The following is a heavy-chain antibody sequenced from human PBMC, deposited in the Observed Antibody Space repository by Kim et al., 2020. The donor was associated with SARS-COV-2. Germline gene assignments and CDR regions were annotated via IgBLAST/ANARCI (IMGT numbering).Heavy chain of an antibody. CDR2: ISSSSSYI. Sequence: GGSLRLSCAASGFTFSSYSMNWVRQAPGKGLEWVSSISSSSSYIYYADSVKGRFTISRDNAKNSLYLQMDSLRADDTAVYYCARAAIYCSGGRCYSYYFDYWGQGALVTGSS. J-gene: IGHJ4*02. CDR3: ARAAIYCSGGRCYSYYFDY. D-gene: IGHD2-15*01. CDR1: GFTFSSYS. V-gene: IGHV3-21*01.